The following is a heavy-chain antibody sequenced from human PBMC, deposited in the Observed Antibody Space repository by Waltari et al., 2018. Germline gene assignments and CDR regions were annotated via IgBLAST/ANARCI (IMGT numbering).Heavy chain of an antibody. CDR3: AKDRPRSPYDSKMFLGYWYFDL. J-gene: IGHJ2*01. V-gene: IGHV3-23*01. Sequence: LQLQESGPGLVKPSETLSLTCTVSGGSISSSSYYWGWVRQAPGKGLEWVSAISGSGGSTYYADSVKGRFTISRDNSKNTLYLQMNSLRAEDTAVYYCAKDRPRSPYDSKMFLGYWYFDLWGRGTLVTVSS. CDR2: ISGSGGST. D-gene: IGHD3-22*01. CDR1: GGSISSSSYY.